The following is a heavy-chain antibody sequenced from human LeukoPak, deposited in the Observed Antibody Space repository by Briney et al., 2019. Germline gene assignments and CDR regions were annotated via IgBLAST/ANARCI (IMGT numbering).Heavy chain of an antibody. J-gene: IGHJ4*02. CDR1: GFTFSSYS. CDR3: ARRGWYQVPLVY. D-gene: IGHD2-2*01. CDR2: ISSSSGTI. V-gene: IGHV3-48*01. Sequence: GGSPRLSCAASGFTFSSYSMNWVRQAPGKGLEWVSYISSSSGTIYYADSVKGRFTISRDNAKNSLYLQMNSLRAEDTAVYYCARRGWYQVPLVYWGRGTLVTVSS.